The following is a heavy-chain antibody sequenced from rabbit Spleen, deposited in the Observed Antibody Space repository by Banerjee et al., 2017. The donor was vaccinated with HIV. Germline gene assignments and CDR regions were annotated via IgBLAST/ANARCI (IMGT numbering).Heavy chain of an antibody. J-gene: IGHJ6*01. D-gene: IGHD8-1*01. CDR2: IYAGISTNT. CDR3: ARDTGSSFSSYGMDL. Sequence: QSLEESGGGLVKPEGSLTLTCTASGFSFSIDYFPCWVRQAPGKGLEWIACIYAGISTNTYYANWAKGRFTISKTSSTTVTLQMTSLTGADTATYFCARDTGSSFSSYGMDLWGPGTLVTDS. V-gene: IGHV1S40*01. CDR1: GFSFSIDYF.